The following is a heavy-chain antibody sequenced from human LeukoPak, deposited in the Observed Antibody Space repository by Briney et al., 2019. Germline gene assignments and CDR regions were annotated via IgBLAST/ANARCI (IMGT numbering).Heavy chain of an antibody. CDR1: GGSLSSYY. J-gene: IGHJ5*01. CDR3: ARGGYTNGFDC. V-gene: IGHV4-59*01. D-gene: IGHD5-18*01. CDR2: IYSRGLTRGST. Sequence: SETLSLTCTVSGGSLSSYYWSWIRQPPGKGLEWIGYIYSRGLTRGSTNYNPSLKSRVTISVDTSKNQFSLKLSSATAADTAVYYCARGGYTNGFDCWGQGALVTVSS.